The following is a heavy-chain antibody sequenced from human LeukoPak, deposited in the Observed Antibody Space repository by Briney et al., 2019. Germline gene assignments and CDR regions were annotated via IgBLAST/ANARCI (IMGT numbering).Heavy chain of an antibody. D-gene: IGHD7-27*01. J-gene: IGHJ4*02. CDR3: ARELTGGFDY. Sequence: ASETLSLTCTVSGGSISSFFWSWIRQPPGKGLEWIGYIYYSGSTNYNPSLKSRVTISVDTSKNQFSLKLSSATAADTAVYYCARELTGGFDYWGQGTLVTVSS. CDR2: IYYSGST. V-gene: IGHV4-59*01. CDR1: GGSISSFF.